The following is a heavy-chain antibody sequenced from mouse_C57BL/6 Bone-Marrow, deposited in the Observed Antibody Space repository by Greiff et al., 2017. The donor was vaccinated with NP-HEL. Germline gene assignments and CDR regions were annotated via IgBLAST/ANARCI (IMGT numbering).Heavy chain of an antibody. CDR1: GYTFTSYW. J-gene: IGHJ1*03. CDR2: IHPNSGST. CDR3: AREGYGNWYFEV. Sequence: QVQLQQPGAELVKPGASVKLSCKASGYTFTSYWMHWVKQRPGQGLEWIGMIHPNSGSTNYNEKFKSKATLTVDKSSSTAYMQLSSLTSEDSAVYYCAREGYGNWYFEVWGTGTTVTVAS. V-gene: IGHV1-64*01. D-gene: IGHD2-1*01.